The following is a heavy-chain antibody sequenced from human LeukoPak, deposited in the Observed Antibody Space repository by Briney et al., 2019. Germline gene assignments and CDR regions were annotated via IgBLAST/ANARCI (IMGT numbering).Heavy chain of an antibody. CDR2: ISSSSSTL. CDR1: GFIFSDYN. CDR3: ARDAFRGYQFDP. V-gene: IGHV3-48*01. D-gene: IGHD5-12*01. Sequence: GGSLRLSCAASGFIFSDYNMNWVRQAPGKGLEWLSYISSSSSTLYYADSVRGRLTISRDNAKTSLYLEMNNLRAEDTAVYYCARDAFRGYQFDPWGQGTLVTVSS. J-gene: IGHJ5*02.